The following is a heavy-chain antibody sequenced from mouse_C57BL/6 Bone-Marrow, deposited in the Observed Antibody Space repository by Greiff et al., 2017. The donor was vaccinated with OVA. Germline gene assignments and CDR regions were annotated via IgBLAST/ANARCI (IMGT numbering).Heavy chain of an antibody. CDR1: GYTFTSYW. CDR3: VRRKDGYDPAWFAY. V-gene: IGHV1-55*01. J-gene: IGHJ3*01. D-gene: IGHD2-2*01. Sequence: QVQLQQPGAELVKPGASVKMSCKASGYTFTSYWITWVKQRPGQGLEWIGDIYPGSGSTNYNEKFKSKATLTVDTSSSTAYMQLSSLTSEDSAVYYCVRRKDGYDPAWFAYWGQGTLVTVSA. CDR2: IYPGSGST.